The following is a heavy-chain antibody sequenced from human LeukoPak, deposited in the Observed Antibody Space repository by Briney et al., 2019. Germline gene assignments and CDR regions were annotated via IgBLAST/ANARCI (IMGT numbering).Heavy chain of an antibody. Sequence: GGSLRLSCEASGFTSRDYYMSWIRQAPGKGLEWLSYISSSGVSIHYADSVKGRFTISRDNTKNSLYLQMNSLRAEDTAVYYCARHLCGGDCYYYYNGLDVGGQGTTVIVSS. CDR3: ARHLCGGDCYYYYNGLDV. CDR2: ISSSGVSI. J-gene: IGHJ6*02. V-gene: IGHV3-11*01. CDR1: GFTSRDYY. D-gene: IGHD2-21*02.